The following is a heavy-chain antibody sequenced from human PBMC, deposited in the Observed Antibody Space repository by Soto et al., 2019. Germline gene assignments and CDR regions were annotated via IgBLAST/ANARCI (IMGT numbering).Heavy chain of an antibody. Sequence: QVQLQESGPGLVKPSETLSLSCTVSGDSVSSDISYWTWLRQPPGKGLEWIGYVFHSGSTNYNPSLEGRVTMFVDTSQNQFSLKLTAVTAADTAVYYCARDRDNWMHYHYYGMDVWGQGTTVAVSS. J-gene: IGHJ6*02. CDR2: VFHSGST. V-gene: IGHV4-61*01. CDR3: ARDRDNWMHYHYYGMDV. D-gene: IGHD1-20*01. CDR1: GDSVSSDISY.